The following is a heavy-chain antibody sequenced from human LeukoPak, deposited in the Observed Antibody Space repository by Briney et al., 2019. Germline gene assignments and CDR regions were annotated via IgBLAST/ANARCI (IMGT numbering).Heavy chain of an antibody. CDR2: ISSTSNYI. Sequence: GGSLRLSCAASGFTFSSDSMNWVREAPGKGLEWGSSISSTSNYIYYAASVQGRFTTSRDNANNSLYLQMTSLRAEDTAVYYCARAIRWALLVVAGHYFDIWGQGTMVTVSS. CDR3: ARAIRWALLVVAGHYFDI. J-gene: IGHJ3*02. D-gene: IGHD1-26*01. V-gene: IGHV3-21*06. CDR1: GFTFSSDS.